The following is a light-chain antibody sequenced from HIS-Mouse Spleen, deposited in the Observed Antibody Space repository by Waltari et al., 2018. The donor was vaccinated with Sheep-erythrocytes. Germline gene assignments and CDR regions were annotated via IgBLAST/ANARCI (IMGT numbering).Light chain of an antibody. CDR2: EVS. V-gene: IGLV2-8*01. CDR3: SSYAGSNNWV. Sequence: QSALTQPPSASGSPGQSVTISCPGTSRHVGGYNYVPWYQQHPGKAPKLMIYEVSKRPSGVPDRFSGSKSGNTASLTVSGLQAEDEADYYCSSYAGSNNWVFGGGTKLTVL. J-gene: IGLJ3*02. CDR1: SRHVGGYNY.